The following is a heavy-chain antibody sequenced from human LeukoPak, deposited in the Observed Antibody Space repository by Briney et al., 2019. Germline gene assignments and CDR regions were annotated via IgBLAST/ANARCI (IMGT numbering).Heavy chain of an antibody. V-gene: IGHV4-59*01. D-gene: IGHD3-16*01. Sequence: PSETLSLTCTVSGGSISSYYWSWIRQPPGKGLEWIGYIYYSGSTNYNPSLKSRVTISVDTSKNQFSLKLSSVTAADTAVYYCARDPRISRGNYDYVPLWGQGILVTVSS. CDR1: GGSISSYY. CDR3: ARDPRISRGNYDYVPL. CDR2: IYYSGST. J-gene: IGHJ4*02.